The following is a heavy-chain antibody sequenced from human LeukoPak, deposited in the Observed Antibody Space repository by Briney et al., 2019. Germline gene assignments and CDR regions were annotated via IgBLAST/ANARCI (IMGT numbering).Heavy chain of an antibody. D-gene: IGHD5-18*01. J-gene: IGHJ6*02. V-gene: IGHV3-23*01. CDR1: GFTFSSYA. CDR3: AKAPPDSYYYYYGMDV. Sequence: GGSLRLSCAASGFTFSSYAMTWVRQAPGKGLEWVSAISGSGGSTYYADSVKGRFSISRGSSKNTLYLQMNSLRAEDTAVYYCAKAPPDSYYYYYGMDVWGQGTTVTVSS. CDR2: ISGSGGST.